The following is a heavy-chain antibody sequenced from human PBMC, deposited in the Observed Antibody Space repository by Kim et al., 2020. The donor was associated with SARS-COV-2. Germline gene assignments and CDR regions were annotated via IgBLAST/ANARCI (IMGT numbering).Heavy chain of an antibody. D-gene: IGHD3-22*01. J-gene: IGHJ4*02. CDR1: GGSISSSNW. CDR2: IYHSGST. CDR3: TLSAYDSSGYYNDY. Sequence: SETLSLTCAVSGGSISSSNWWSWVRQPPGKGLEWIGEIYHSGSTNYNPSLKSRVTISVDKSKNQFSLKLSSVTAADTAVYYCTLSAYDSSGYYNDYWGQGTLVTVSS. V-gene: IGHV4-4*02.